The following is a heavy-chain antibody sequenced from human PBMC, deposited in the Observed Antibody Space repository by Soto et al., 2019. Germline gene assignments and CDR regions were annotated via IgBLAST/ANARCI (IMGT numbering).Heavy chain of an antibody. V-gene: IGHV3-30*03. Sequence: QVQLVESGGGVVQPGRSLRLSCAASGFTFSSYGMHWVRQAPGKGLEWVAVISYDGSDKYYADSVKGRFTISRDNSNNTLYRQMDSLRAEDTAVYYCASGVVVATTSFQHWGQGTLVTVSS. CDR3: ASGVVVATTSFQH. J-gene: IGHJ1*01. D-gene: IGHD2-15*01. CDR1: GFTFSSYG. CDR2: ISYDGSDK.